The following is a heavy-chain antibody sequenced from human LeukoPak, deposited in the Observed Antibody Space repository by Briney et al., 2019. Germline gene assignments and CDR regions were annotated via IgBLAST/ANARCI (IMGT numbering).Heavy chain of an antibody. J-gene: IGHJ4*02. V-gene: IGHV4-39*07. CDR3: ARGDYFDY. CDR2: IYYSGST. CDR1: GGSISSSSYY. Sequence: SETLSLTCTVSGGSISSSSYYWGWIRQPPGKGLEWIGSIYYSGSTYYNPSLKSRVTISVDTSKNQFSLKLSSVTAADTAVYYCARGDYFDYWGQGTLVTVSS.